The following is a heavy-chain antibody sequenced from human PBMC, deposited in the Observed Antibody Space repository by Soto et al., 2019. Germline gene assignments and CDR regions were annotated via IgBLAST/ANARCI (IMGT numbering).Heavy chain of an antibody. CDR1: GFTFSSYD. Sequence: GGSLRLSCAASGFTFSSYDMHWVRQATGKGLEWVSAIGTAGDTYYPGSVKGRFTISRENAKNSLYLQMNSLRAEDTAVYYCARASSWSGYYRGYYYYGMDVWGQGTTVTVSS. J-gene: IGHJ6*02. V-gene: IGHV3-13*01. CDR3: ARASSWSGYYRGYYYYGMDV. D-gene: IGHD3-3*01. CDR2: IGTAGDT.